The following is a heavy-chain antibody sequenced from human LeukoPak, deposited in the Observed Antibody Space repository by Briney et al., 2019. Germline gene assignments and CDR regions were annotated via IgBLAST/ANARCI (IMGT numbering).Heavy chain of an antibody. CDR2: IDKDGKDI. Sequence: GRSLRLSCAASGFRFRSYAMHWVRQAPGKGLEWVAIIDKDGKDIKYVDSVKGRFTLSRDNAKNSVYLQMNSLRTEDTALYYCVTDGDKWNDFEYWGQGTLVTVSS. D-gene: IGHD1-1*01. CDR3: VTDGDKWNDFEY. CDR1: GFRFRSYA. J-gene: IGHJ4*02. V-gene: IGHV3-7*01.